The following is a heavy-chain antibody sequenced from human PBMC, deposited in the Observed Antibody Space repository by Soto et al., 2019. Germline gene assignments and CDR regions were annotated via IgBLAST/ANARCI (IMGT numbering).Heavy chain of an antibody. J-gene: IGHJ4*02. Sequence: GGSLRLSCAASGFTFSSYSMNWVRQAPGKGLEWVSYISSSSSTIYYADSVKGRFTITRDNAKNSLYLQMISLRAEDTAVYYCASAVDIVVVPAAFDYWGQGTLVTVSS. D-gene: IGHD2-2*03. CDR3: ASAVDIVVVPAAFDY. CDR1: GFTFSSYS. V-gene: IGHV3-48*04. CDR2: ISSSSSTI.